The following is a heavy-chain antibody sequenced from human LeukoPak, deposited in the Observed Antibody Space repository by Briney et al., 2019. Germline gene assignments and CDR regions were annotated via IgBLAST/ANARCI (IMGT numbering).Heavy chain of an antibody. CDR1: GFTFDDYG. Sequence: GGSLRLSCAASGFTFDDYGMSWVRQAPGKGLEWVSGINWNGGSTGYADSVKGRFTISRDNAKNSLYLQMNSLRAEDTAVYYCAKDPIAVAAYDYWGQGTLVTVSS. D-gene: IGHD6-19*01. J-gene: IGHJ4*02. CDR3: AKDPIAVAAYDY. V-gene: IGHV3-20*04. CDR2: INWNGGST.